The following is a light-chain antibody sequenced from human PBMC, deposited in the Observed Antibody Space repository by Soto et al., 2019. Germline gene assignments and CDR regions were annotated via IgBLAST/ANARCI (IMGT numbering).Light chain of an antibody. Sequence: QSVLTQPASVSGSPGQSITISCTGTSSDVGGYNYVSWYQQHPGTAPKLMIYEVSNRPSGLANRFSGSKSGNTASLPISGLQAEDEADYYCSSYTSSSSLDVFGTGTKLTVL. CDR1: SSDVGGYNY. CDR3: SSYTSSSSLDV. J-gene: IGLJ1*01. V-gene: IGLV2-14*01. CDR2: EVS.